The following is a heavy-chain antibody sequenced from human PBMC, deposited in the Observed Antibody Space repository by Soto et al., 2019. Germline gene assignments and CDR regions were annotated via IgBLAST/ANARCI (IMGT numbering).Heavy chain of an antibody. CDR3: ARDRFGVVILYYYYGMDV. V-gene: IGHV3-30-3*01. Sequence: GGSLRLSCAASGFTFSSYAMHWVRQAPGKGLEWVAVISYDGSNKYYADSVKGRFTISRDNSKNTLYLQMNSLRAEDTAVYYCARDRFGVVILYYYYGMDVGGQGTTVTVSS. CDR1: GFTFSSYA. J-gene: IGHJ6*02. CDR2: ISYDGSNK. D-gene: IGHD3-3*01.